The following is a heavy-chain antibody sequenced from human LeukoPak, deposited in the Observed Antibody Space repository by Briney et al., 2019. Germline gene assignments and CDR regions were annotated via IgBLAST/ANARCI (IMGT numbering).Heavy chain of an antibody. CDR1: GYSFSTYW. CDR3: ARLSDSSGWYSD. D-gene: IGHD6-19*01. Sequence: GESLKISCKGSGYSFSTYWIGWVRQMSGKGLEWMGIIYPGDSDTRYSPSFQGQVTISADKSISTAYLQWSSLKASDTAMYYCARLSDSSGWYSDWGQGTLVTVSS. CDR2: IYPGDSDT. V-gene: IGHV5-51*01. J-gene: IGHJ4*02.